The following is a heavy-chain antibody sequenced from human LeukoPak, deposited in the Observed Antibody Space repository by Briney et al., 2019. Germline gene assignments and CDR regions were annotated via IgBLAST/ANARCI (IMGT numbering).Heavy chain of an antibody. CDR1: GFTFSDHY. V-gene: IGHV3-72*01. J-gene: IGHJ4*02. CDR2: IRNRAYSYRT. Sequence: GGSLRLSCAASGFTFSDHYMDWVRQAPGKGLEWVGRIRNRAYSYRTEYAASVEGRFTISRDDSKNSLYLQMNSLNTEDTAVYYCARRDGSRASYFGYWGQGTLVTVSS. D-gene: IGHD5-24*01. CDR3: ARRDGSRASYFGY.